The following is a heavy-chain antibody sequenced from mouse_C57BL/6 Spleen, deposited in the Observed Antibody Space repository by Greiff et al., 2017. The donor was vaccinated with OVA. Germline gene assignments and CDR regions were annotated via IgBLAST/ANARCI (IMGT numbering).Heavy chain of an antibody. J-gene: IGHJ3*01. CDR3: ACCAWFAY. Sequence: VQLQQSGPELVKPGASVKISCKASGYAFSSSWMNWVKQRPGKGLEWIGRIYPGDGDTNYNGKFKGKATLTADKSSSTAYMQLSSLTSEDSAVYFCACCAWFAYWGQGTLVTVSA. CDR1: GYAFSSSW. V-gene: IGHV1-82*01. CDR2: IYPGDGDT.